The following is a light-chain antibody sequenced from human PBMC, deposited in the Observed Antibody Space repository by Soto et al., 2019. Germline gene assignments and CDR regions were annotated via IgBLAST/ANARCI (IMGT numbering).Light chain of an antibody. J-gene: IGKJ1*01. V-gene: IGKV1-5*03. CDR3: QHYNSYSEA. CDR2: KAS. Sequence: DIQMTQSPSTLSASVGDRVTVTCRASQTIGSWLAWYQPKPGKXPKLLIYKASTLKSGVPSRFSGXGSATEFTLTISSLQPDDSATDYCQHYNSYSEAFGQGTKVDI. CDR1: QTIGSW.